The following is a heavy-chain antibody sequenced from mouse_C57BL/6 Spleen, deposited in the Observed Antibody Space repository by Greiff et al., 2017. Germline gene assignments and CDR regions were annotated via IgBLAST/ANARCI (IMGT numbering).Heavy chain of an antibody. CDR2: IYPGDGDT. Sequence: VQLQQSGAELVKPGASVKISCKASGYAFSSYWMNWVKQRPGKGLEWIGQIYPGDGDTNYNGKFKGKATLTADKSSSTAYMQLSSLTSEDSAVYFCARGGVTTGAGWFAYWGQGTLVTVSA. CDR1: GYAFSSYW. J-gene: IGHJ3*01. CDR3: ARGGVTTGAGWFAY. V-gene: IGHV1-80*01. D-gene: IGHD1-1*01.